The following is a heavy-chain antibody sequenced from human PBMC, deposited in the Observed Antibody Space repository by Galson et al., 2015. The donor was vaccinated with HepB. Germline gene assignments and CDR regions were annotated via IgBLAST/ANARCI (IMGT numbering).Heavy chain of an antibody. CDR1: GYSFTSYW. D-gene: IGHD6-13*01. J-gene: IGHJ4*02. CDR3: ARLNPQEQLVRSDDY. Sequence: QSGAEVKKPGESLRISCKGSGYSFTSYWISWVRQMPGKGLEWMGRIDPSDSYTNYSPSFQGHVTISADKSISTAYLQWSSLNASDTAMYYCARLNPQEQLVRSDDYWGQGTLVTVSS. CDR2: IDPSDSYT. V-gene: IGHV5-10-1*01.